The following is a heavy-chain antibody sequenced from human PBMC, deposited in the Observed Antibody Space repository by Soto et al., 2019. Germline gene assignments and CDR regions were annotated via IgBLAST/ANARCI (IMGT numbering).Heavy chain of an antibody. CDR3: ARGNPFNYAGYDV. J-gene: IGHJ6*02. CDR2: MNAKSGDT. Sequence: QAHLEQSGAEVKRPGSSVKVSCNASGYTFSHFDLNWLRQASGQGPEWMGWMNAKSGDTFFAQRFPGKFTMTWDTSLSTAYMEVGRLTSDDTAIYSCARGNPFNYAGYDVWGQGTTVAVSS. D-gene: IGHD3-16*01. V-gene: IGHV1-8*01. CDR1: GYTFSHFD.